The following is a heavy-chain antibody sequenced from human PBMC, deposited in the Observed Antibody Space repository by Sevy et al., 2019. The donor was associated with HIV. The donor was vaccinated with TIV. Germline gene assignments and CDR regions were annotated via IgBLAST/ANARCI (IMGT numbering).Heavy chain of an antibody. CDR2: IRPDGSDK. D-gene: IGHD1-26*01. V-gene: IGHV3-7*01. Sequence: GGSLRLSCAASGFTFSPYWMTWVCQAPGKGLESVANIRPDGSDKYYVDSVKGRFTISRDNAKNSLYLQMNSLRADDTAMYYCARGVGLDCWGQGALVTVSS. CDR1: GFTFSPYW. CDR3: ARGVGLDC. J-gene: IGHJ4*02.